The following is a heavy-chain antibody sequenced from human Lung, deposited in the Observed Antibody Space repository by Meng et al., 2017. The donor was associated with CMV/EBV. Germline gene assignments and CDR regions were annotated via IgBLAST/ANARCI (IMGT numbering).Heavy chain of an antibody. D-gene: IGHD2-2*01. J-gene: IGHJ5*02. CDR1: GYSFTDYG. V-gene: IGHV1-18*01. CDR3: ARDHEYCGSTTCYVACFDP. Sequence: SXXVSXXASGYSFTDYGISWVRQAPGQGHEWVGWISPYDGYTNYARKLQGRVTMTTDTSTTTAYIELRSLRSDDTAVYYFARDHEYCGSTTCYVACFDPWXQGTXVTVSS. CDR2: ISPYDGYT.